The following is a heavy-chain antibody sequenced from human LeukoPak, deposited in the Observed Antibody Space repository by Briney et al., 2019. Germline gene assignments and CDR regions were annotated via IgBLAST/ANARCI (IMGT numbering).Heavy chain of an antibody. D-gene: IGHD3-10*01. CDR1: AGSISNSAYY. J-gene: IGHJ4*02. V-gene: IGHV4-39*01. CDR2: IYYSGST. CDR3: ARLYYYGSGSYHYYFDY. Sequence: SQTLSLTCTLSAGSISNSAYYWGWIRQPPGKGLEWIGSIYYSGSTYYNPSLKSRVNISVDTSKTQFSLKLNSVTAADTAVYYCARLYYYGSGSYHYYFDYWGQGTLVTVSS.